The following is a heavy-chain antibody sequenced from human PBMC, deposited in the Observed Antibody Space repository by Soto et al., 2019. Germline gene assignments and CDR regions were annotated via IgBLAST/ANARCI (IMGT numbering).Heavy chain of an antibody. CDR2: ISDSGGST. CDR1: GFTFSSYA. Sequence: PGGSLRLSCAASGFTFSSYAMNWVRQAPGKGLEWVSTISDSGGSTYYADSVKGRFTISRDNSKNTVYLQMNSLRAEDTAVYYCATPTGVPKAFGDSGQGTMVTVSS. V-gene: IGHV3-23*01. CDR3: ATPTGVPKAFGD. J-gene: IGHJ3*01. D-gene: IGHD2-8*01.